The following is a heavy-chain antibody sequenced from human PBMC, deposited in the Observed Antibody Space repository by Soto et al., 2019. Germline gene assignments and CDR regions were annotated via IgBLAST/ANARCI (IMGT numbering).Heavy chain of an antibody. D-gene: IGHD3-3*01. V-gene: IGHV4-30-2*01. Sequence: PSETLSLTCAVSGGSISSGGYSWSWIRQPPGKGLEWIGYIYHSGSTYYNPSLKSRVTISVDRSKNQFSLKLSSVTAADTAVYYCARDRKIFDTPGGYYYYYGMDVWGQGTTVTVSS. CDR1: GGSISSGGYS. CDR2: IYHSGST. J-gene: IGHJ6*02. CDR3: ARDRKIFDTPGGYYYYYGMDV.